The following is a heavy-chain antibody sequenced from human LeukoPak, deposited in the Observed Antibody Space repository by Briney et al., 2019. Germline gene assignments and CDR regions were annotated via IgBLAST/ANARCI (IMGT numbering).Heavy chain of an antibody. CDR2: IFHSGST. V-gene: IGHV4-38-2*02. D-gene: IGHD3-10*01. CDR3: ARDSGTTGEVKFDP. Sequence: SETLSLTCTVSGYSISSGYFWGWIRQSPGKGLEWIASIFHSGSTFHNPSLKSRVTISVDTSKNQFSLRLSSVTAADTAVYYCARDSGTTGEVKFDPWGQGTLVTVSS. CDR1: GYSISSGYF. J-gene: IGHJ5*02.